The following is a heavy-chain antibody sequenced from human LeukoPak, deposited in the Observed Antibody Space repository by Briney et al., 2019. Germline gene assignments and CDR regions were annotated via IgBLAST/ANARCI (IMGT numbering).Heavy chain of an antibody. CDR2: ISFTGNT. Sequence: PSDTLSLTCIVSDGSISRSSYYWGWIRQPPGKGPEWIGSISFTGNTYYNPSLNSRVTISVDTSKNHFSLNLSSVTAADTAVYYCARVGAAAGTRDYWGQGTLVTVSS. CDR1: DGSISRSSYY. J-gene: IGHJ4*02. CDR3: ARVGAAAGTRDY. D-gene: IGHD6-13*01. V-gene: IGHV4-39*02.